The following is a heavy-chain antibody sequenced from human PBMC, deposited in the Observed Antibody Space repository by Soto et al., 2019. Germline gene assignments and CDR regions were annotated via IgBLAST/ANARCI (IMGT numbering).Heavy chain of an antibody. D-gene: IGHD4-17*01. J-gene: IGHJ4*02. Sequence: QVQLVQSGAEVKKPGSSVKVSCKASGGTFSSYTISWVRQAPGQGLEWMGRIIPILGIANYAQKFQGRVTXTXDXXTSTAYMELSSLRSEDTAVYYCAIHDYGDPGGFGYWGQGTLVTVSS. V-gene: IGHV1-69*02. CDR3: AIHDYGDPGGFGY. CDR1: GGTFSSYT. CDR2: IIPILGIA.